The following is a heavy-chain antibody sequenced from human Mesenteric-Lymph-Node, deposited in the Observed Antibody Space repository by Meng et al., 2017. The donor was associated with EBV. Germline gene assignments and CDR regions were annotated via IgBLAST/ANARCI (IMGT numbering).Heavy chain of an antibody. CDR3: VREDVTADGRLLDF. J-gene: IGHJ4*01. CDR1: GDSVSSNIAT. V-gene: IGHV6-1*01. Sequence: LQLQQSGPGLVKHAQNLSLTCDISGDSVSSNIATWNWIRQSPSRGLEWLGRTYYRSKWYNGYAVSVKSRITINPDTSKNQFSLQLNSVTPEDTAIYYCVREDVTADGRLLDFWGQGTLVTVSS. CDR2: TYYRSKWYN. D-gene: IGHD6-13*01.